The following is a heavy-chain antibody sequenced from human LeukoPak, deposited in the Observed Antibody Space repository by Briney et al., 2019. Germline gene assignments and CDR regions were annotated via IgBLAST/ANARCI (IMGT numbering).Heavy chain of an antibody. CDR1: GYSFTSYW. D-gene: IGHD2-2*01. CDR2: IYPGDSDT. V-gene: IGHV5-51*01. CDR3: ARTSSEQSSSTSLAAIGGSWFDP. Sequence: HGESLKISCKGSGYSFTSYWIGWVRQMPGKGLERMGIIYPGDSDTRYSPSFQGQVTISADKSISTAYLQWSSLKASDTAMYYCARTSSEQSSSTSLAAIGGSWFDPWGQGTLVTVSS. J-gene: IGHJ5*02.